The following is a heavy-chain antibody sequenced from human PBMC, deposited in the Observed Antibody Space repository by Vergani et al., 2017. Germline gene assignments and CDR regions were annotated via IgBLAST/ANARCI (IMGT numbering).Heavy chain of an antibody. CDR3: ARDIRYCSGGSCHAHFDY. D-gene: IGHD2-15*01. J-gene: IGHJ4*02. CDR2: IYSGGST. CDR1: GFTVSSNY. V-gene: IGHV3-53*01. Sequence: EVQLVESGGGLIQPGGSLRLSCAASGFTVSSNYMSWVRQAPGKGLEWVSVIYSGGSTNYADSVKGRFTISRDNSKNTLYLQMNSLRAEDTAVYYCARDIRYCSGGSCHAHFDYWGQGTLVTVSS.